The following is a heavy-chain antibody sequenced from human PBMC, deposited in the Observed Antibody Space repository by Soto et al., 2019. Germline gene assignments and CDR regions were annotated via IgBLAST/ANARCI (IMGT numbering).Heavy chain of an antibody. CDR1: GGSMSSGPYY. J-gene: IGHJ4*02. Sequence: QLQLQESGPGLVKPSETLSLTCTVSGGSMSSGPYYWGWVRQPPGEGLQWIGIIYYNEASYYNPSLESRATISLDTSRNQFSLRLNSLIAADTAVYYCARLADCGRTHCPFGYWGRGTLVTVSS. V-gene: IGHV4-39*01. CDR2: IYYNEAS. CDR3: ARLADCGRTHCPFGY. D-gene: IGHD2-21*01.